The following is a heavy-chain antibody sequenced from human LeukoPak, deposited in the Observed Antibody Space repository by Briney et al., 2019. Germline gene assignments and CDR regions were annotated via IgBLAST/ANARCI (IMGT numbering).Heavy chain of an antibody. D-gene: IGHD2-15*01. Sequence: GGSLRLSCAASGFTFDDYAMHWVRQAPGKGLEWVSGISWNSGSIGYADSVKGRFTISRDNAKNSLYLQMNSLRAEDTALYYCAKDWASSYPRYGMDVWGQGTTVTVSS. CDR3: AKDWASSYPRYGMDV. J-gene: IGHJ6*02. CDR2: ISWNSGSI. CDR1: GFTFDDYA. V-gene: IGHV3-9*01.